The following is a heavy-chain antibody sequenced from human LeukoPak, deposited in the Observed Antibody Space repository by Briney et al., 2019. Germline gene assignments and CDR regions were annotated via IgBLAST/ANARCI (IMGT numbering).Heavy chain of an antibody. J-gene: IGHJ6*03. V-gene: IGHV4-34*01. D-gene: IGHD3-3*01. CDR3: ARHVKGVSYYDFWSGGYYYMDV. CDR2: INHSGST. Sequence: SETLSLTCAVYGGSFSGYYWSWIRQPPGKGLEWIGKINHSGSTNYNPSLKSRVTISVDTSKNQFSLKLSSVTAADTAVYYCARHVKGVSYYDFWSGGYYYMDVWGKGTTVTVSS. CDR1: GGSFSGYY.